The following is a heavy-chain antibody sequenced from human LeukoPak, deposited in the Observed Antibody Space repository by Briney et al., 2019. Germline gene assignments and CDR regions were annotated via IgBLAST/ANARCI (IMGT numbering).Heavy chain of an antibody. CDR2: INPNSGGT. D-gene: IGHD3-10*01. V-gene: IGHV1-2*02. J-gene: IGHJ4*02. Sequence: EASVKVSCKAPGYTFTGYYMHWVRQAPGQGLEWMGWINPNSGGTNYAQKFQGRVTMTRDTSISTAYMELSRLRSDDTAVYYCARILDYYGSGSLDYWGQGTLVTVSS. CDR3: ARILDYYGSGSLDY. CDR1: GYTFTGYY.